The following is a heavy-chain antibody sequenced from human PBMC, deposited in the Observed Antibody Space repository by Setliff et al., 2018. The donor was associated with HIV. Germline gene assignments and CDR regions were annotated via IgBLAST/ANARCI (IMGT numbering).Heavy chain of an antibody. CDR3: ARGAPYYDILTGYYSYYYYYMDV. Sequence: ETLSLTCTVSGGSIRSDYWNWIRQPPGNGLEWIGYIYNSGSTTYNPSLKSRVTISVDTSTNQFSLKLSSVTAADTAVYYCARGAPYYDILTGYYSYYYYYMDVWGKGTTVTVSS. D-gene: IGHD3-9*01. CDR2: IYNSGST. CDR1: GGSIRSDY. V-gene: IGHV4-59*01. J-gene: IGHJ6*03.